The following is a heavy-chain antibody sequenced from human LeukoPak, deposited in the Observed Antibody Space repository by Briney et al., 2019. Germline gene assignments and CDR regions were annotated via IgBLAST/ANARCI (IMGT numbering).Heavy chain of an antibody. CDR1: AYSFTSYW. J-gene: IGHJ4*02. CDR2: IYPGDSNT. Sequence: ESPKISCKGSAYSFTSYWIVWVRQMPGKGLEWMGIIYPGDSNTRYSPSFQGHVTISADKSISTAYLQWSSLKASDTAMYYCVRLRARDYYDSNGYYGAFDYYGQGTLVTVSS. D-gene: IGHD3-22*01. V-gene: IGHV5-51*01. CDR3: VRLRARDYYDSNGYYGAFDY.